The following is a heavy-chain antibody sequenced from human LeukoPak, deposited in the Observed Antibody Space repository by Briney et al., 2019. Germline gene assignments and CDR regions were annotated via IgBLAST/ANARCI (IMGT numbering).Heavy chain of an antibody. V-gene: IGHV3-13*01. CDR1: GYTFRSYD. D-gene: IGHD3-10*01. CDR3: ARGYYYGSESPLDY. Sequence: GGSLRLSCAPSGYTFRSYDTHWVRDATGKGRECVSAMGTAGDTDYPGSVKGRFTISRENAKNSLYLQMNSLRAGDTAVYYCARGYYYGSESPLDYWGQGTLVTVSS. J-gene: IGHJ4*02. CDR2: MGTAGDT.